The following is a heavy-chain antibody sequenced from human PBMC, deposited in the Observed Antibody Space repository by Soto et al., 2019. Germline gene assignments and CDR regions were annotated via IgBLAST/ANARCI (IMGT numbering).Heavy chain of an antibody. CDR1: GFTFSSYA. CDR2: ISYDGSNK. J-gene: IGHJ6*02. D-gene: IGHD2-2*01. V-gene: IGHV3-30-3*01. CDR3: VGCISTSRYYGMDV. Sequence: QVQLVESGGGVVQPGRSLRLSCAASGFTFSSYAMHWVRQAPGKGLEWVAVISYDGSNKYYADSVKGRFTISRDNSKNTLYLQMNSLRAEDTAVYYCVGCISTSRYYGMDVWGQGTTVTVSS.